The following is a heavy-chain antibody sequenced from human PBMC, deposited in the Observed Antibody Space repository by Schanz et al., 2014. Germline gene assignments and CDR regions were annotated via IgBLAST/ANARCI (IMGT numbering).Heavy chain of an antibody. V-gene: IGHV3-23*04. D-gene: IGHD6-19*01. CDR1: GFTFSNYA. CDR2: ISGTGSTP. CDR3: ATDYSGGGCHI. J-gene: IGHJ3*02. Sequence: EVQLVESGGDLVQPGGSLSLSCAASGFTFSNYAMSWVRQAPGKGLDWVSIISGTGSTPYYADSVKGRYTISRDNSKNTLYLQMNSLRAEDTALYFCATDYSGGGCHIWGQGTMVTVSS.